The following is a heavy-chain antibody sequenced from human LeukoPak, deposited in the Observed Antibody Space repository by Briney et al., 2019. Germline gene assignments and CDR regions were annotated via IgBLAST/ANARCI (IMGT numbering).Heavy chain of an antibody. V-gene: IGHV3-30*02. J-gene: IGHJ4*02. CDR1: GFTFSSYG. Sequence: PGGSLRLSCAASGFTFSSYGMHWVRQAPGKGLEWVAFIRYDGSNKYYADSVKGRFTISRDNSKNTLYLQMNSLRAEDTAVYYCAKDRYPCSSRQPYFDYWGQGTLVTVSS. D-gene: IGHD6-13*01. CDR3: AKDRYPCSSRQPYFDY. CDR2: IRYDGSNK.